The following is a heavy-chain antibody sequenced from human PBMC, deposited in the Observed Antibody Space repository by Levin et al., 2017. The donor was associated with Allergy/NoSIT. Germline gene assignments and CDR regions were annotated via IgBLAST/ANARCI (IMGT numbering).Heavy chain of an antibody. Sequence: SETLSLTCTVSGGSISSYYWSWIRQPPGKGLEWIGYIYYSGSTNYNPSLKSRVTISVDTSKNQFSLKLSSVTAADTAVYYCARNGRRLLVVVPAALDVWGKGTTVTVSS. J-gene: IGHJ6*04. CDR1: GGSISSYY. CDR3: ARNGRRLLVVVPAALDV. D-gene: IGHD2-2*01. V-gene: IGHV4-59*01. CDR2: IYYSGST.